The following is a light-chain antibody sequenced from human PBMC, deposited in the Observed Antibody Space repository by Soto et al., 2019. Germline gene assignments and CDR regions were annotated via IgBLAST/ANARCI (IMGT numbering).Light chain of an antibody. CDR3: QQRSSWPRT. V-gene: IGKV3-11*01. CDR2: DAS. CDR1: QSVSSY. Sequence: EIVMTQSPATLSVSPWERATLSCRASQSVSSYLAWYPQKPGQAPRPLIYDASNRATGIPARFSGSGSGTDFTLTISSLEPEDFAVYYCQQRSSWPRTFGGGTKVDIK. J-gene: IGKJ4*02.